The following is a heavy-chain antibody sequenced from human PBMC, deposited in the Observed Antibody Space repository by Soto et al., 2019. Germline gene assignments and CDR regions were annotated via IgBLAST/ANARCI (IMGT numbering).Heavy chain of an antibody. J-gene: IGHJ4*02. CDR3: ATERLGRGADY. CDR1: GYTFSNYA. CDR2: LSGGGGNT. V-gene: IGHV3-23*01. Sequence: EVQLLESGGGLVQPGGSLRITCAASGYTFSNYAVSWFSQTPGKGLGWVSTLSGGGGNTYYPDAVKGLFTISRDNSKERGDLQMNSLRAEDTARDYCATERLGRGADYWGQGALVTVTS.